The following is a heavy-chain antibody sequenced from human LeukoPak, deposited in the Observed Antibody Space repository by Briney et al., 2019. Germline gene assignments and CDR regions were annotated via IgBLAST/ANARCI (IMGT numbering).Heavy chain of an antibody. CDR2: ISGGGSAT. Sequence: GGSLRLSCAASGFTVSSNYMSWVRQAPGKGLVWISRISGGGSATSYADSVKGRFTISRDNAKNTLYLQMNSLRAEDTAVYYCASGVLAAMVPDYWGQGILVTISS. J-gene: IGHJ4*02. V-gene: IGHV3-74*01. CDR1: GFTVSSNY. CDR3: ASGVLAAMVPDY. D-gene: IGHD5-18*01.